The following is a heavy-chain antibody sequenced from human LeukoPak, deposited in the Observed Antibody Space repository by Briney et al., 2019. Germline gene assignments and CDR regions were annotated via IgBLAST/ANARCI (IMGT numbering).Heavy chain of an antibody. D-gene: IGHD6-19*01. V-gene: IGHV1-18*01. Sequence: ASVKVSCKASGYTFTSYGISWVRQAPGQGLEWMGWINTYNGNTNYVQKLQGRVTMTTDAATSTAYMELRSLGSDDSALYYCARARSSSSGWYADLDFWGQGTLVTVSS. CDR2: INTYNGNT. CDR3: ARARSSSSGWYADLDF. J-gene: IGHJ4*02. CDR1: GYTFTSYG.